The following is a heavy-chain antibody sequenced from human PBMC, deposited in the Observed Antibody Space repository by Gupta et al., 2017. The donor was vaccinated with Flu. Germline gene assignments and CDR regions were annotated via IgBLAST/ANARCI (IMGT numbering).Heavy chain of an antibody. D-gene: IGHD1-26*01. CDR1: GFTFPTHS. V-gene: IGHV3-48*01. CDR2: ISSTYDTI. CDR3: ARDYRGCGSYFNESFYFGMDV. Sequence: EVQLVESGGGLVQPGGSLRLSCTTSGFTFPTHSTNWVRQAPGKGLEWVSFISSTYDTIYYTDSVKGRFTISRDNAQSSLYLQMDGLRAEDTAVYFCARDYRGCGSYFNESFYFGMDVWGQGTTVTVSS. J-gene: IGHJ6*02.